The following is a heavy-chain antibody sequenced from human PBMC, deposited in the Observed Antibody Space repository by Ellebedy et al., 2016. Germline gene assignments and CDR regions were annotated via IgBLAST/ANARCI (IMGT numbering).Heavy chain of an antibody. CDR2: IYTSGST. J-gene: IGHJ4*02. D-gene: IGHD1-14*01. Sequence: SETLSLXXTVSGGSISSGSYYWSWIRQPAGKGLEWIGRIYTSGSTNYNPSLKSRVTMSVDTSKNQFSLKLSSVTAADTAVDYCARARNGIKSYWGQGTLVTVSS. CDR1: GGSISSGSYY. CDR3: ARARNGIKSY. V-gene: IGHV4-61*02.